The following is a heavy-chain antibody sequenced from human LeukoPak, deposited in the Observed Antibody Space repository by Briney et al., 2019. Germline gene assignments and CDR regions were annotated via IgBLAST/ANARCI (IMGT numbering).Heavy chain of an antibody. D-gene: IGHD2-2*01. CDR1: GFTFNSYS. Sequence: GGSLRLSCAASGFTFNSYSMNWVRQAPGKGLEWVSYISSSSSTIYYADSVKGRFTISRDNAKNSLYLQMNSLRAEDTALYHCARGGYCSSTSCVYYYYMDVWGKGTTVTVSS. CDR2: ISSSSSTI. V-gene: IGHV3-48*04. CDR3: ARGGYCSSTSCVYYYYMDV. J-gene: IGHJ6*03.